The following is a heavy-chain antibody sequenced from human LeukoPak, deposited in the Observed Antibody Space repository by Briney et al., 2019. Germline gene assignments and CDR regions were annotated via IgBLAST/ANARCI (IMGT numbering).Heavy chain of an antibody. CDR3: VREDSSGWYTRWFDP. Sequence: GGSLRLSCAASGFSFSSYEMNWVRQTPGKGLEWVSNISSSSSTIYYADSVRGRFTISRDNAKNSLYVQMNSLRAEDTAIYYCVREDSSGWYTRWFDPRGQGTLVIVSS. V-gene: IGHV3-48*03. D-gene: IGHD6-19*01. J-gene: IGHJ5*02. CDR2: ISSSSSTI. CDR1: GFSFSSYE.